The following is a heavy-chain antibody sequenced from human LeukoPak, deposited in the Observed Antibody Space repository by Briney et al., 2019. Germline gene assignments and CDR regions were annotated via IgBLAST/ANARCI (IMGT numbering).Heavy chain of an antibody. D-gene: IGHD4-17*01. CDR2: IRSKAYGGTT. CDR3: TRASYGDYGPYPYYFDY. Sequence: GGSLRPSCTASGFTFGDYAMSWFRQAPGKGLEWVGFIRSKAYGGTTEYAASVKGRFTISRDDSKSIAYLQMNSLKTEDTAVYYCTRASYGDYGPYPYYFDYWGQGTLVTVSS. V-gene: IGHV3-49*03. J-gene: IGHJ4*02. CDR1: GFTFGDYA.